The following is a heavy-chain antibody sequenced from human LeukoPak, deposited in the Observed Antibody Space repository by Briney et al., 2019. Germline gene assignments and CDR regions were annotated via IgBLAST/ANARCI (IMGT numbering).Heavy chain of an antibody. CDR3: ARGKITMVRGVTAGGFDY. Sequence: PSQTLSLTCTVSGGSISSYHWSWIRQPPGGGLEWIGYISYSGSTNYNPSLKSRVTISIDTSKNQFSLKLNSVTAADTAVYYCARGKITMVRGVTAGGFDYWGQGTLVTVSS. J-gene: IGHJ4*02. CDR2: ISYSGST. CDR1: GGSISSYH. D-gene: IGHD3-10*01. V-gene: IGHV4-59*01.